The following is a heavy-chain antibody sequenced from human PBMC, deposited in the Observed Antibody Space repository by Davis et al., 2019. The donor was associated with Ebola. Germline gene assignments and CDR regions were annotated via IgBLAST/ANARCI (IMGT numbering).Heavy chain of an antibody. Sequence: GESLKISCAASGFTFSSDAMSWVRQAPGKGLEWVSVISATGGSTYYADSVKGRFTISRDNSKNTLYMEMNSLGAEDTALYYCAKSAGTPGWFGPWGQGTLVTVSS. CDR1: GFTFSSDA. D-gene: IGHD1-1*01. CDR3: AKSAGTPGWFGP. V-gene: IGHV3-23*01. J-gene: IGHJ5*02. CDR2: ISATGGST.